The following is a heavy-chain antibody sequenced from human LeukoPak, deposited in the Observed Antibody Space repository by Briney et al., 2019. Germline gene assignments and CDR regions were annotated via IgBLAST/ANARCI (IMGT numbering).Heavy chain of an antibody. Sequence: ETLSLTCGVYGESFSGDFWTWLRQAPGKGLEWIGEITHSGRTNYRPSLTSRVTISVDTSMNQFSLKLRSVTAADTAMYYCARGQYDSGGYHYGIRAFYFDYWGQGILVTVSS. V-gene: IGHV4-34*01. CDR2: ITHSGRT. J-gene: IGHJ4*02. D-gene: IGHD3-22*01. CDR1: GESFSGDF. CDR3: ARGQYDSGGYHYGIRAFYFDY.